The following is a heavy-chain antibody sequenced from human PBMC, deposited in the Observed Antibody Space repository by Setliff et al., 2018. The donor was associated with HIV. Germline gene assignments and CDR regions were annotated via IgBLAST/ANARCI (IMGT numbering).Heavy chain of an antibody. V-gene: IGHV4-39*01. J-gene: IGHJ1*01. D-gene: IGHD2-2*01. CDR1: GGSISSSGYY. CDR3: ASFGRNIVVVPAAVEYFQH. CDR2: IYYSGST. Sequence: SETLSLTCTVSGGSISSSGYYWGWIRQPPGKGLEWIGSIYYSGSTYYNPSLRGRLTISVDPSKNQSSLNLSSVTAADTAVYYCASFGRNIVVVPAAVEYFQHWGQGTLVTVSS.